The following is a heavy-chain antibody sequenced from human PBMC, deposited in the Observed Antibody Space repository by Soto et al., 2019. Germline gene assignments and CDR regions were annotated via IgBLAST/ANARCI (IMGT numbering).Heavy chain of an antibody. J-gene: IGHJ4*02. CDR1: GGSVSNSNYY. CDR2: VYYRGRS. V-gene: IGHV4-39*01. CDR3: VSQRTSVLTQAYFDY. Sequence: SETLSITCTVSGGSVSNSNYYWGWIRQSPGKGLGWIGSVYYRGRSYSKSSVKSRVTISVDTSKNQFSLNLNSVTASDTAVYYCVSQRTSVLTQAYFDYWGPGALVTVSS. D-gene: IGHD2-8*01.